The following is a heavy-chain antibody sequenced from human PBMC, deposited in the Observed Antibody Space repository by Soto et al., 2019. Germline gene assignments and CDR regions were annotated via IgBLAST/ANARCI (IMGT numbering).Heavy chain of an antibody. CDR3: ARVENCGGDCYGIVS. D-gene: IGHD2-21*02. CDR2: IYYSGST. CDR1: GGSISSGDYY. J-gene: IGHJ4*02. Sequence: SETLSLTCTVSGGSISSGDYYWSWIRQPPGKGLEWIGYIYYSGSTYYNPSLKSRVTISVDTSKNQFSLKLSSVTAADTAVYYCARVENCGGDCYGIVSWGQGTLVTVSS. V-gene: IGHV4-30-4*01.